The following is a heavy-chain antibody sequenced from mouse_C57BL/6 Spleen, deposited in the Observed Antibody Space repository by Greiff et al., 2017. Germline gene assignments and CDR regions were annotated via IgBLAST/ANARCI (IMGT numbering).Heavy chain of an antibody. CDR3: ASLDSSGSWFAY. Sequence: VQLQQSGPELVKPGASVKISCKASGYAFSSSWMNWVKQRPGKGLEWIGRIYPGDGDTNYNGKFKGKATLTADKSSSTAYMQLSSLTSEDSAVYFCASLDSSGSWFAYWGQGTLVTVSA. V-gene: IGHV1-82*01. CDR1: GYAFSSSW. J-gene: IGHJ3*01. CDR2: IYPGDGDT. D-gene: IGHD3-2*02.